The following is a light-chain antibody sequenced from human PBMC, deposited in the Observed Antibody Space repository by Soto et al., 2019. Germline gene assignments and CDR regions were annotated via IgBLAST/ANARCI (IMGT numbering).Light chain of an antibody. Sequence: QSALTQPASVSGSPGQSIAISCTGTSSDVGGYDYVSWYQQHPGKAPKVMIYDVSNRLSGVSNRFSGSKSGNTASLTISGLQAEDEADYYCSSYTSSSTYVFGTGTKVTVL. J-gene: IGLJ1*01. CDR3: SSYTSSSTYV. V-gene: IGLV2-14*01. CDR2: DVS. CDR1: SSDVGGYDY.